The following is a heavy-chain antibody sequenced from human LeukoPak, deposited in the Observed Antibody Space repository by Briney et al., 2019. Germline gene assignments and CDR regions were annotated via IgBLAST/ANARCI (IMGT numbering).Heavy chain of an antibody. CDR1: GGSFSDYR. CDR2: INHSGST. Sequence: SETLSLTCAVYGGSFSDYRWSWIRQSPGKGLEWIGEINHSGSTNYNPSLKSRVTISVDTSKNQFSLNLRSVTAADTAVYYCARPLLYCTSATCYTGYFDYWGQGTLVTVSS. V-gene: IGHV4-34*01. D-gene: IGHD2-2*02. CDR3: ARPLLYCTSATCYTGYFDY. J-gene: IGHJ4*02.